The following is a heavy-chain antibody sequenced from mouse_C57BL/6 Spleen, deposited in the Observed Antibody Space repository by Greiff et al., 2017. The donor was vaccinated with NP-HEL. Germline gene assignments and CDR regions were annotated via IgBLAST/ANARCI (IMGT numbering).Heavy chain of an antibody. V-gene: IGHV1-50*01. D-gene: IGHD3-2*02. CDR2: IDPSDSYT. CDR3: AKGEAGDY. J-gene: IGHJ2*01. CDR1: GYTFTSYW. Sequence: VQLQQSGAELVKPGASVKLSCKASGYTFTSYWMQWVKQRPGQGLEWIGEIDPSDSYTNYNQKFKGKATLTVDTSSSTAYMQLSSLTSEDSAVYYCAKGEAGDYWGQGTTLTVSS.